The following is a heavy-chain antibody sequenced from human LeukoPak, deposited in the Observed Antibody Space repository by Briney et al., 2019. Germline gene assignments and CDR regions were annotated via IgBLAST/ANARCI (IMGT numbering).Heavy chain of an antibody. J-gene: IGHJ6*02. Sequence: GGSLGLSCAASGFTFSSYWMSWVRQAPGKGLEWVANIKQDGSEKYYVDSVKGRFTISRDNAKNSLYLQMNSLRAEDTAVYYCARMRTPDYYYYGMDVWGQGTTVTVSS. CDR3: ARMRTPDYYYYGMDV. D-gene: IGHD1-7*01. V-gene: IGHV3-7*01. CDR2: IKQDGSEK. CDR1: GFTFSSYW.